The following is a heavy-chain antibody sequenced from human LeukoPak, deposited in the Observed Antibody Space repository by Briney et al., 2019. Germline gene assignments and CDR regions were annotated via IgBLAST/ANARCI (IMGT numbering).Heavy chain of an antibody. CDR2: INHSGGT. CDR3: ARATVAAAGTRLHY. V-gene: IGHV4-34*01. J-gene: IGHJ4*02. Sequence: SETLSLTCAVYGGSFSGYYWSWIRQPPGKGLEWIGEINHSGGTNYNPSLKSRVTISVDTSKNQFSLKLSSVTAADTAVYYCARATVAAAGTRLHYWGQGTLVTVSS. D-gene: IGHD6-13*01. CDR1: GGSFSGYY.